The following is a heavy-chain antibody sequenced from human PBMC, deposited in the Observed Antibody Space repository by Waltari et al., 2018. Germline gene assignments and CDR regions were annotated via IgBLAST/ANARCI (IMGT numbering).Heavy chain of an antibody. Sequence: QVHLAQSGAEVKKPGASVKISCTASGYTLTSYTLHWVRQAPGQRLEWMGWISSGNGKTKYSQTLQGRLTITRDTSASTVYMEMNSVRSEDTAVYYCARDLTGYYDDNNGYYYGPSVFDYWGQGTLVTVSS. CDR2: ISSGNGKT. D-gene: IGHD3-22*01. J-gene: IGHJ4*02. CDR1: GYTLTSYT. V-gene: IGHV1-3*01. CDR3: ARDLTGYYDDNNGYYYGPSVFDY.